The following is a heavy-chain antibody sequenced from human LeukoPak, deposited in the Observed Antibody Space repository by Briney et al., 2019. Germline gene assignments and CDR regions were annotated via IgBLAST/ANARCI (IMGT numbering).Heavy chain of an antibody. CDR2: ISSSGSTI. CDR1: GFTFSDYY. CDR3: ARAALSYYDIMTGYSPGSFDI. D-gene: IGHD3-9*01. Sequence: GGSLRLSCAASGFTFSDYYMSWIRQAPGKGLEWVSYISSSGSTIYYADSVKGRFTISRDNAKNSLYLQMNSLRAEDTAVYYCARAALSYYDIMTGYSPGSFDIWGQGTMVTVSS. V-gene: IGHV3-11*01. J-gene: IGHJ3*02.